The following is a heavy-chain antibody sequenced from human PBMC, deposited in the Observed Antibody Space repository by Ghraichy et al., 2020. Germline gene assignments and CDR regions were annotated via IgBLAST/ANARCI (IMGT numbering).Heavy chain of an antibody. J-gene: IGHJ2*01. V-gene: IGHV4-59*08. CDR1: GGSISSYY. CDR3: ARRSAVARYWYFDL. CDR2: IYYSGST. D-gene: IGHD6-19*01. Sequence: SETLSLTCTVSGGSISSYYWSWIRQPPGKGLEWIGYIYYSGSTNYNPSLKSRVTISVDTSKNQFSLKLSSVTAADTAVYYCARRSAVARYWYFDLWGRGTLVTVSS.